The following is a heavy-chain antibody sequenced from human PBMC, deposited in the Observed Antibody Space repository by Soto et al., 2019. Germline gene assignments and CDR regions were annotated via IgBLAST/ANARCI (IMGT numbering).Heavy chain of an antibody. Sequence: QGQLVQSGAEVKKPGSSVKVSCKASGGTFSSYAISWVRQAPGQGLEWMGGIIPIFGTANYAQKFQGRVTITADEATSTAYLELSSLRSEDTAVYYCAREGASGSHIGYWGQGTLVTVSS. CDR1: GGTFSSYA. CDR3: AREGASGSHIGY. D-gene: IGHD3-22*01. CDR2: IIPIFGTA. V-gene: IGHV1-69*01. J-gene: IGHJ4*02.